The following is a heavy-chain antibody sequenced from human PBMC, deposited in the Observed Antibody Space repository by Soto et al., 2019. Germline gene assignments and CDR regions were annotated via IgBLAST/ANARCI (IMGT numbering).Heavy chain of an antibody. D-gene: IGHD2-8*01. J-gene: IGHJ6*02. CDR3: AIFCMRRSCFQYPYYHAMDV. CDR1: GLTFGDCY. Sequence: GSFSLSCPASGLTFGDCYMPSILQSPGKGLECASYMVSSASGSARTMYYPDSVKGRFTITRDNAKNSKYLQMNFMGAEATAVYYCAIFCMRRSCFQYPYYHAMDVWRQGATVTISS. CDR2: MVSSASGSARTM. V-gene: IGHV3-11*01.